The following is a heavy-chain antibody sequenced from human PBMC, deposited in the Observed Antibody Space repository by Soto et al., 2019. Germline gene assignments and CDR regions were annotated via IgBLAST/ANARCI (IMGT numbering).Heavy chain of an antibody. CDR2: ISSSSSTI. Sequence: EVQLVESGGGLVQPGGSLRLSCAASGFTFSSYSMNWVRQAPGKGLEWVSYISSSSSTIYYADSVKGRFTISRDNAKNSLYLQMNFLRDEDTAVYYCARDGRITMIEVVKGSDAFDIWGQGTMVTVSS. D-gene: IGHD3-22*01. V-gene: IGHV3-48*02. J-gene: IGHJ3*02. CDR3: ARDGRITMIEVVKGSDAFDI. CDR1: GFTFSSYS.